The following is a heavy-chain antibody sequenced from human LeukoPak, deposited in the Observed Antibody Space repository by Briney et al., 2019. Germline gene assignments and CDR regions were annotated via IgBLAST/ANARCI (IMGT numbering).Heavy chain of an antibody. Sequence: GGSLRLSCAASGFTFSSYAMSWVRQAPGKGLEWVSAISGSGGSTYYADSVKGRFTIPRDNSKNTLYLQMNSLRAEDTAVYYCAKAPEAYYDFWSGYFYYFDYWGQGTLVTVSS. CDR3: AKAPEAYYDFWSGYFYYFDY. J-gene: IGHJ4*02. D-gene: IGHD3-3*01. V-gene: IGHV3-23*01. CDR2: ISGSGGST. CDR1: GFTFSSYA.